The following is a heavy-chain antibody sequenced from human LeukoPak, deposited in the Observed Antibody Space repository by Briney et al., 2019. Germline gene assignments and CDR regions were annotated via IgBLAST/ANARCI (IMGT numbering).Heavy chain of an antibody. CDR1: GYSFTDYY. CDR2: TNTKSGRT. D-gene: IGHD3-3*01. CDR3: ARADFIDAGPYLIGP. Sequence: ASVKVSCKTSGYSFTDYYIHWVRQAPGQGLEWMGWTNTKSGRTSSARKFQGRVTMTRDPSITTVYMDMAWLTSEDTAIYFCARADFIDAGPYLIGPWGQGTLVTVSS. J-gene: IGHJ5*02. V-gene: IGHV1-2*02.